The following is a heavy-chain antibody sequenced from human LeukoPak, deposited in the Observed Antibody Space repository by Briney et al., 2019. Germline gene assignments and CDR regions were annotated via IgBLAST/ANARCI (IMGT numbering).Heavy chain of an antibody. CDR1: GFTFSSYS. D-gene: IGHD3-10*01. V-gene: IGHV3-48*02. Sequence: GRTLRLSSPAPGFTFSSYSMTWVRQAAGKGLERDPYISSSSSTIYYADSVNGRFTISRDNAKNSLYLQMNSLRDEDTAVYYCARDRITMVRGVIYQYYFDYWGQGTLVTVSS. J-gene: IGHJ4*02. CDR3: ARDRITMVRGVIYQYYFDY. CDR2: ISSSSSTI.